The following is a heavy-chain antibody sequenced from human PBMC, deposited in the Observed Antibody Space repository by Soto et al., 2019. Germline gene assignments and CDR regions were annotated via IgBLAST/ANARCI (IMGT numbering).Heavy chain of an antibody. CDR3: ARRNYDFWSGYPDYYYYYMDV. Sequence: GASMKVSCKASGYTFTSYYMHWVRQAPGQGLEWMGIINPSGGSTSYAQKFQGRVTMTRDTSTSTVYMELSSLRSEDTAVYYCARRNYDFWSGYPDYYYYYMDVWGKGTTVTVSS. CDR1: GYTFTSYY. D-gene: IGHD3-3*01. V-gene: IGHV1-46*01. J-gene: IGHJ6*03. CDR2: INPSGGST.